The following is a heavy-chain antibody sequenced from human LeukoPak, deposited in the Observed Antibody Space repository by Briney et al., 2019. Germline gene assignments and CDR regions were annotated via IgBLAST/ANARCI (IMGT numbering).Heavy chain of an antibody. CDR3: ARGNYYGQDY. J-gene: IGHJ4*02. Sequence: PGGSLSLSCAASGFTFSSYAMSWVRQAPGKGLVWISRINSDGSTTSYADSVKGRFTISRDNAKNTLYLQMNSLRAEDTAVYYCARGNYYGQDYWGQGTLVTVSS. D-gene: IGHD3-10*01. V-gene: IGHV3-74*01. CDR1: GFTFSSYA. CDR2: INSDGSTT.